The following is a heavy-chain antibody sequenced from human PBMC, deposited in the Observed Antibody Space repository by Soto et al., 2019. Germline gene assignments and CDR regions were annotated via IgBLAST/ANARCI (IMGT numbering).Heavy chain of an antibody. Sequence: GTLTLTCTVSGYSISSGYYWACIRQPPGKGLEGIGSMYHSGSTFYNPSLRSRVTISLDTSKNQFSLKLSSVTASDTAVYYCARDTSGYYWFDPWGPGTLVTVSS. J-gene: IGHJ5*02. CDR1: GYSISSGYY. V-gene: IGHV4-38-2*02. CDR3: ARDTSGYYWFDP. CDR2: MYHSGST. D-gene: IGHD5-12*01.